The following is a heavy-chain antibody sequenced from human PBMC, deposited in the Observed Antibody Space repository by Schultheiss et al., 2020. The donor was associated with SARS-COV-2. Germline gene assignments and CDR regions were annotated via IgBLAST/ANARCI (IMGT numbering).Heavy chain of an antibody. CDR2: ISDSDDNT. D-gene: IGHD3-22*01. V-gene: IGHV3-23*01. J-gene: IGHJ4*02. CDR1: GFTFSRSV. Sequence: GGSLRLSCAASGFTFSRSVMSWVRQAPGKGLEWVSAISDSDDNTYYADSAKGRFTISRDNSKNTLYLQMNSLRAEDTAVYYCAKEMVITLFDYWGQGTLVTVSS. CDR3: AKEMVITLFDY.